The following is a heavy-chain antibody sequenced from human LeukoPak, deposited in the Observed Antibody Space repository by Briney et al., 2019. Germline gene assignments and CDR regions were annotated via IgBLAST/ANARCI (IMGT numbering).Heavy chain of an antibody. D-gene: IGHD5-12*01. CDR2: ISWNSGSI. CDR3: AVKGGYNDLDAPFDY. Sequence: PGRSLRLSCAASGFTFDDYAMHWVRQAPGKGLEWVSGISWNSGSIGYADSVKGRFTISRDNAKNSLYLQMNSLRVEDTAVYYCAVKGGYNDLDAPFDYWGPGTLVTVSS. J-gene: IGHJ4*02. V-gene: IGHV3-9*01. CDR1: GFTFDDYA.